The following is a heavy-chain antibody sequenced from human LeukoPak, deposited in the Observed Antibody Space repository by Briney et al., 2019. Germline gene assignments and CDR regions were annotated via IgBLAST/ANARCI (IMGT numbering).Heavy chain of an antibody. Sequence: SETLSLTCTVSGGSISSGDYYWSWIRQPPGKGLEWIGCIYYSGSTYYNPSLKSRVTISVDTSKNQFSLKLSSVTAADTAVYYCATSTGFGLFDYWGQGTLVTVSS. V-gene: IGHV4-30-4*01. J-gene: IGHJ4*02. CDR2: IYYSGST. CDR1: GGSISSGDYY. D-gene: IGHD3/OR15-3a*01. CDR3: ATSTGFGLFDY.